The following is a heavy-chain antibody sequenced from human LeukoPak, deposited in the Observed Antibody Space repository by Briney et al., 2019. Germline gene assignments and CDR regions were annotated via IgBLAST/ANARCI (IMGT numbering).Heavy chain of an antibody. V-gene: IGHV1-2*02. CDR2: INPNSGGT. CDR1: GYTFTSYY. D-gene: IGHD2-2*01. J-gene: IGHJ4*02. Sequence: GASVRVSCKASGYTFTSYYMHWVRQAPGQGLEWMGWINPNSGGTNYAQKFQGRVTMTRDTSISTAYMELSRLRSDDTAVYYCARVPRLIVVVPAAQTTMYYFDYWGQGTLVTVSS. CDR3: ARVPRLIVVVPAAQTTMYYFDY.